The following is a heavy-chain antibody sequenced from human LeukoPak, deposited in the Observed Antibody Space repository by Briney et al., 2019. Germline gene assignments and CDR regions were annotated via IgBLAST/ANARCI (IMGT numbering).Heavy chain of an antibody. V-gene: IGHV1-8*01. CDR1: GYTFTSYD. CDR3: ARVGSGSGCYYFDY. D-gene: IGHD6-19*01. CDR2: MNPNSGNT. Sequence: ASVKVSCKASGYTFTSYDINWVRQATGQGLEWMGWMNPNSGNTGYAQKFQGRVTMTRNTSISTAYMELSSLRSEDTAVYYCARVGSGSGCYYFDYRGQGTLVTVSS. J-gene: IGHJ4*02.